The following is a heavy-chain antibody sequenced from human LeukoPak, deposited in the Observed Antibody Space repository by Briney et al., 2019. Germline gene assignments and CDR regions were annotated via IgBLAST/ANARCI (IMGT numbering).Heavy chain of an antibody. Sequence: GGPLRLSCAASGFTSSSYSMNWVRQAPGKGLEWVSSISSSSSYIYYADSVKGRFTISRDNAKNSLYLQMNSLRAEDTAVYYCARDYDILTGYSYHFDYWGQGTLVTVSS. CDR1: GFTSSSYS. J-gene: IGHJ4*02. CDR3: ARDYDILTGYSYHFDY. CDR2: ISSSSSYI. V-gene: IGHV3-21*01. D-gene: IGHD3-9*01.